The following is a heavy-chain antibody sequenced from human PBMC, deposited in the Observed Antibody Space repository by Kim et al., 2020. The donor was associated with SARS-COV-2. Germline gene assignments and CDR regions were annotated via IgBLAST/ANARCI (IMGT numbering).Heavy chain of an antibody. J-gene: IGHJ4*02. V-gene: IGHV3-23*01. Sequence: GGSLRLSCTTSGFTFTGHAMSWVRQPPGKGLEWVSSIDGSDGTTYYVDSVKGQFTISRDDSKNTLYLQMSALRGDDTAVYYCMKGGWGWIWDHWGQGTLV. CDR2: IDGSDGTT. CDR1: GFTFTGHA. CDR3: MKGGWGWIWDH. D-gene: IGHD2-21*01.